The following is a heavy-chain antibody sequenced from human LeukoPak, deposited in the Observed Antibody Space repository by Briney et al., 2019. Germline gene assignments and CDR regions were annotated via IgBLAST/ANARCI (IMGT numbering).Heavy chain of an antibody. V-gene: IGHV4-30-2*01. D-gene: IGHD3-10*01. CDR3: ARGDVGTLFYMDV. Sequence: SETLSLTCTVSGGFFSSGGYYWNWIRQPPGKGLEWMGYIYHSGSTFYNPSLQSRVTMSVDTSQNQVSLKLSSVTAADTAVYYCARGDVGTLFYMDVWGKGTTVTVSS. CDR1: GGFFSSGGYY. CDR2: IYHSGST. J-gene: IGHJ6*03.